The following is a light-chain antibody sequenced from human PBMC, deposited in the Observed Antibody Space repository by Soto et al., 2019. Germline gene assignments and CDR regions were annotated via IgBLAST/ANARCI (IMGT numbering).Light chain of an antibody. CDR3: SSYTSSRTVV. CDR2: EVS. CDR1: SSDVGGYNY. V-gene: IGLV2-14*01. J-gene: IGLJ2*01. Sequence: QSALTQPASVSGSPGQSITISCTGTSSDVGGYNYVSWYQQHPGKAPKLMIYEVSNRPSGVSNRFSGSKSGNTASLTISGLQADDEADYYCSSYTSSRTVVFGGGTQLTVL.